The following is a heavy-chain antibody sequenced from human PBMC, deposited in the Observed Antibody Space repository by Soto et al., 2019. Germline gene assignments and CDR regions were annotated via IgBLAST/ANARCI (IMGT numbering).Heavy chain of an antibody. Sequence: QAQLVESGGGVVQPGRSLRLSCVASGFTFSSYGMHWVRQTPSKGLEWVSVISYDGSHTHYADSVRGRFTVSRDNSKSTVYLQMNTLRPDDTAVYYCAKDLGPPRGSYPDSWGPGTLVTVSS. J-gene: IGHJ4*02. D-gene: IGHD1-26*01. CDR2: ISYDGSHT. CDR3: AKDLGPPRGSYPDS. CDR1: GFTFSSYG. V-gene: IGHV3-30*18.